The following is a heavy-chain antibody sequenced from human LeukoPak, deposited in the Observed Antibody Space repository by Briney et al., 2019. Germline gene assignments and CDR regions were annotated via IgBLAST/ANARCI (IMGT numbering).Heavy chain of an antibody. Sequence: PGGSLRLSCAASGFTFSSYAMSWVRQAPGKGLEWVSAISGSGGSTYYADSVKGRFTISRDNSKNTLYLQMNSLRAEDTAVYYCAKDQGVVVPAAMVPWGPLFDYWGQGTLVTVSS. J-gene: IGHJ4*02. CDR2: ISGSGGST. V-gene: IGHV3-23*01. CDR1: GFTFSSYA. CDR3: AKDQGVVVPAAMVPWGPLFDY. D-gene: IGHD2-2*01.